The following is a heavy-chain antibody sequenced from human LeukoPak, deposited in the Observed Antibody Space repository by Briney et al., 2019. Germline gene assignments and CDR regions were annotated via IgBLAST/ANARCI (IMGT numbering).Heavy chain of an antibody. CDR2: IKQDGSEK. J-gene: IGHJ4*02. D-gene: IGHD6-19*01. CDR3: VKYSSGWYYPHFDF. V-gene: IGHV3-7*01. Sequence: GSLRLSCAASGFTFSGYWMSWVRQSPGKGLQWVANIKQDGSEKYYVDSVKGRFTISRDNAKNSLYLQMNSLRAEDTAVYYCVKYSSGWYYPHFDFWGQGTLVTVSS. CDR1: GFTFSGYW.